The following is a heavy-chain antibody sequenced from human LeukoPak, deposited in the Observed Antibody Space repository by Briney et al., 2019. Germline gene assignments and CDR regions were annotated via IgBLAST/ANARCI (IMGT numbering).Heavy chain of an antibody. V-gene: IGHV3-30-3*01. CDR1: GFTFSSYA. CDR2: IRYDGGNK. CDR3: ARDTSAEKRCLQLPDF. D-gene: IGHD5-24*01. J-gene: IGHJ4*02. Sequence: GGSLRLSCAASGFTFSSYAFHWLRQAPGKGLEWVAVIRYDGGNKYYADSVKGRFTISRDNSKNTLLLQMNSLTAEDTALYYCARDTSAEKRCLQLPDFWGQGTLVTVSS.